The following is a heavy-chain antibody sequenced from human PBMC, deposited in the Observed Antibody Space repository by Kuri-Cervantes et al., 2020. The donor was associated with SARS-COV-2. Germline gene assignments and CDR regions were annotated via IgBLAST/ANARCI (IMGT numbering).Heavy chain of an antibody. CDR1: GFTFDDYG. Sequence: GGSLRLSCAASGFTFDDYGMSWVRQAPGKGLEWVSGINWNGGSTGYADSVKGRFTISRDNSKNTLYLQMNSLRAEDTAVYYCAKFTMVRGVIMDPAYWGQGTLVTVSS. V-gene: IGHV3-20*04. J-gene: IGHJ4*02. CDR3: AKFTMVRGVIMDPAY. CDR2: INWNGGST. D-gene: IGHD3-10*01.